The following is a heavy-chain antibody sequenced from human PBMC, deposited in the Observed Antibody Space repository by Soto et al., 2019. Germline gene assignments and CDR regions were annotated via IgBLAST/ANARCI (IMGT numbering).Heavy chain of an antibody. CDR2: ISYDGGSK. Sequence: PGGSLRLSCAASGFTFSTYGIHWVRQAPGKGLEWVALISYDGGSKYYGDSVKGRFIISRDNSHNTVSLQMHSLRADDTAVYFCAKEQLAMTVVVADYFDSWGQGTLVTVSS. V-gene: IGHV3-30*18. J-gene: IGHJ4*02. CDR3: AKEQLAMTVVVADYFDS. CDR1: GFTFSTYG. D-gene: IGHD3-22*01.